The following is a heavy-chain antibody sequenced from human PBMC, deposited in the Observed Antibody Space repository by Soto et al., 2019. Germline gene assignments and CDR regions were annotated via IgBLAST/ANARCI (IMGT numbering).Heavy chain of an antibody. CDR3: ARGRGSTGYLGREHYIDY. CDR2: IDIGGNT. D-gene: IGHD2-2*01. Sequence: GGSLRLCCAASGFSVTNNYMNWVRQAPGKGLEWVSIIDIGGNTYYADSVKDRFTISRDNSRNTLYLHMDSLRAEDTAVYYCARGRGSTGYLGREHYIDYWGQGTLVTVSS. V-gene: IGHV3-66*01. CDR1: GFSVTNNY. J-gene: IGHJ4*02.